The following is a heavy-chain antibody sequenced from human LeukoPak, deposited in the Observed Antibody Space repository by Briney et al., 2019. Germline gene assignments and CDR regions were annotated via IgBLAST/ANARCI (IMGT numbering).Heavy chain of an antibody. CDR2: IYSGGST. CDR3: ARDPPAVAANTYG. CDR1: GVTVSNNY. Sequence: GGSLRLSCAASGVTVSNNYMNWLRQAPGKGLEWVSLIYSGGSTYYADSVKGRFTIPRDNSKNTLYLQMNSLRAEDTAVYYCARDPPAVAANTYGWGQGTLVTVSS. D-gene: IGHD6-6*01. V-gene: IGHV3-66*01. J-gene: IGHJ4*02.